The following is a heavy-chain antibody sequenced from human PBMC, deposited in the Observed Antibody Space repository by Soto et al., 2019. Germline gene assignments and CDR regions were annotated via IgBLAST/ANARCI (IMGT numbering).Heavy chain of an antibody. J-gene: IGHJ6*02. CDR2: ISAAGDP. V-gene: IGHV3-13*05. CDR1: GFTFRNYD. CDR3: ARTDRDFYGLDV. Sequence: EVQLVESGGGLVQPGGSFRLSCAASGFTFRNYDMHWVRQGTGKGLAWVSGISAAGDPDYADSVEGRFTISRENAQNSFFLQMSSLRVGDTAVYYCARTDRDFYGLDVWGQGTTVIVSS.